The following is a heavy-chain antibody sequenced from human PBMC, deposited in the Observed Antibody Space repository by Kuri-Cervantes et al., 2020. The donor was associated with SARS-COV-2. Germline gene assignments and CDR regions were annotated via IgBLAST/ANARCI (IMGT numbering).Heavy chain of an antibody. Sequence: SETLSLTCTVSGGSISSYYWSWIRQPPGKGLEWIGYIYYSGGTNYNPSLKSRVTISVDTSKNQFSLKLSSVTAADTAVYYCARTDSPPLNWFDPWGQGTLVTVSS. CDR2: IYYSGGT. V-gene: IGHV4-59*01. J-gene: IGHJ5*02. CDR1: GGSISSYY. D-gene: IGHD2-21*01. CDR3: ARTDSPPLNWFDP.